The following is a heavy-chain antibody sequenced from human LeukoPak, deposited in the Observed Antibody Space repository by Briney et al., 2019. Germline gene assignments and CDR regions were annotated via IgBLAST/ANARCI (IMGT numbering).Heavy chain of an antibody. CDR1: GGSISTYY. Sequence: SETLSLTCTVSGGSISTYYWNWIRQPPGKGLEWIGHIYYSGSTNYNPSLKSRVTISVDTSKNQFSLKLSSVTAADTAVYYCAREVSMVRGVKSRWFDPWGQGTLVTVSS. V-gene: IGHV4-59*01. J-gene: IGHJ5*02. CDR2: IYYSGST. D-gene: IGHD3-10*01. CDR3: AREVSMVRGVKSRWFDP.